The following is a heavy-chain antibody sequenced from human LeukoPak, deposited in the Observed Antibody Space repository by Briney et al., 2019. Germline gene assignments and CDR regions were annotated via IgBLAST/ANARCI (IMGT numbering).Heavy chain of an antibody. D-gene: IGHD1-1*01. CDR2: INHSGST. Sequence: SETLSLTCAVYGGSFSGYYWSWIRQPPGKGLEWIGEINHSGSTNYNPSLKSRVTISVDTFKNQFSLKLSSVTAADTAVYYCARGPNWNHIDYWGQGTLVTVSS. V-gene: IGHV4-34*01. CDR1: GGSFSGYY. CDR3: ARGPNWNHIDY. J-gene: IGHJ4*02.